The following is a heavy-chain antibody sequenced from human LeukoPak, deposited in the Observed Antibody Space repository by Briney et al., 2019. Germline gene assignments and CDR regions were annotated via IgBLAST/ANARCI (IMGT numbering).Heavy chain of an antibody. V-gene: IGHV1-24*01. CDR2: FDPEDGET. CDR3: ARTSQGEMATKN. D-gene: IGHD5-24*01. J-gene: IGHJ4*02. Sequence: ASVKVSCKVSGYTLTELSMHWVRQAPGKGLEWMGGFDPEDGETIYAQKFQGRVTMTTDTSTSTAYMELRSLRSDDTAVYYCARTSQGEMATKNWGQGTLVTVSS. CDR1: GYTLTELS.